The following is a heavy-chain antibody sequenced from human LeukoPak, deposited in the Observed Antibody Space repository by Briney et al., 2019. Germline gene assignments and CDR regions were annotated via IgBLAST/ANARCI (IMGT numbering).Heavy chain of an antibody. CDR3: ARHVLSNRSFDT. Sequence: SETLSLTCTVSGGSISSYYWSWIRQPAGKGLEWIGYIYHSGSTYYNPSLKSRVTISVDRSKNQFSLKLSSVTAADTAVYYCARHVLSNRSFDTWGQGTLVSVSS. CDR1: GGSISSYY. V-gene: IGHV4-59*06. CDR2: IYHSGST. J-gene: IGHJ5*02. D-gene: IGHD4/OR15-4a*01.